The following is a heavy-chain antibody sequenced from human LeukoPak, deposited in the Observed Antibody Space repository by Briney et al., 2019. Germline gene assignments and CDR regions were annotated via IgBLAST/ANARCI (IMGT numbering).Heavy chain of an antibody. CDR3: ARTRITIFGVVIPIPAYFDY. Sequence: SETLSPTCAVYGGSFSGYYWSWIRQPPGKGLEWIGEINHSGSTNYNPSLKSRVTISVDTSKNQFSLKLSSVTAADTAVYYCARTRITIFGVVIPIPAYFDYWGQGTLVTVSS. CDR1: GGSFSGYY. D-gene: IGHD3-3*01. J-gene: IGHJ4*02. CDR2: INHSGST. V-gene: IGHV4-34*01.